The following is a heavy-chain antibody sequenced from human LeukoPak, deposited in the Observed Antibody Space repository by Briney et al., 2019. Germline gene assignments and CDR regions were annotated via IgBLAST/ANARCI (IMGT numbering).Heavy chain of an antibody. V-gene: IGHV3-9*01. J-gene: IGHJ4*02. CDR3: AKSPRRIQLWSFDY. Sequence: GGSLRLSCAASGFTFDDYAMHWLRQAPGKGLEWVSGISWNSGSMGYADSVKGRFTISRDNAKNSLYLQMNSLRAEDTALYYCAKSPRRIQLWSFDYWGQGTLVTVSS. CDR1: GFTFDDYA. CDR2: ISWNSGSM. D-gene: IGHD5-18*01.